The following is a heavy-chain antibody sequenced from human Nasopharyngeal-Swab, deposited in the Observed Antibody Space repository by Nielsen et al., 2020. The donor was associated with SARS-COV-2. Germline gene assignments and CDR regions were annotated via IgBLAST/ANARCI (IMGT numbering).Heavy chain of an antibody. CDR2: VVYSGRT. Sequence: SETLSLTCTVSGGSVSSDIYSCSWIRQPPGQGLEWIGYVVYSGRTNYNPSLKSRVTISVDTSKDQFSLKLNSVTAADTAMYFCARTTTTTPFDSWGQGTLVAVSS. CDR1: GGSVSSDIYS. D-gene: IGHD1-1*01. CDR3: ARTTTTTPFDS. J-gene: IGHJ4*02. V-gene: IGHV4-61*01.